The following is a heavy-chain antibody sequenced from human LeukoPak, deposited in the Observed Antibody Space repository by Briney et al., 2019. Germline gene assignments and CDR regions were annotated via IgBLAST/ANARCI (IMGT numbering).Heavy chain of an antibody. CDR3: ARGDGYNFFDY. CDR1: GFSVTNNY. V-gene: IGHV3-53*01. D-gene: IGHD5-24*01. J-gene: IGHJ4*02. Sequence: GGSLRLSCAVSGFSVTNNYMSWVRQAPGKGLEWVSVFYVGGATYYADSVKGRFTISRDNSENRLYLQMKSLRAEDTAVYYCARGDGYNFFDYWGQGTLVTVSS. CDR2: FYVGGAT.